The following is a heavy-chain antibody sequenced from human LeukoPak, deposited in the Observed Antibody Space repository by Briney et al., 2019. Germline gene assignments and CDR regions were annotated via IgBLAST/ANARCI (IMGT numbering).Heavy chain of an antibody. CDR1: GGSFSGYY. CDR3: ARRYSSSSFNWFDP. Sequence: LETLSLTCAVYGGSFSGYYWSWIRQPPGKGLEWIGEINHSGSTNYNPSLKSRVTISVDTSKNQFSLKLSSVTAADTAVYYCARRYSSSSFNWFDPWGQGTLVTVSS. D-gene: IGHD6-6*01. V-gene: IGHV4-34*01. J-gene: IGHJ5*02. CDR2: INHSGST.